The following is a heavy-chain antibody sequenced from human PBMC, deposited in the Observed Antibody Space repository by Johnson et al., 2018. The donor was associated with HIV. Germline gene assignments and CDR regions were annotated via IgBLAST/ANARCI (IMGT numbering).Heavy chain of an antibody. CDR1: GFSFRNAW. J-gene: IGHJ3*02. Sequence: QLVESGGGLVAPGGSLRLSCAASGFSFRNAWMSWVRQAPGKGLEWVGRVKNKADGGTIDYAAFVKGRFIISRDDSKNTLYLQMNSLKTEDTAVYYCTTARNRPWSSSGWAGFWAFDIWGQGTMVTVSS. CDR2: VKNKADGGTI. D-gene: IGHD6-19*01. V-gene: IGHV3-15*01. CDR3: TTARNRPWSSSGWAGFWAFDI.